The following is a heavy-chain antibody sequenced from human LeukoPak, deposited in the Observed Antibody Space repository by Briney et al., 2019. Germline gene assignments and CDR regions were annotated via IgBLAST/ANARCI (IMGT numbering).Heavy chain of an antibody. Sequence: PSETLSLTCTVSSGFISSSSYYWGWIRQPPGKGLEWIGSIYYSGSTYYNPSLKSRVTISVDTSKNQFSLKLSSVTAADTAVYYCARRTNVGDSSGYYYYDCFDYWGQGTLVTVSS. CDR1: SGFISSSSYY. CDR2: IYYSGST. J-gene: IGHJ4*02. CDR3: ARRTNVGDSSGYYYYDCFDY. V-gene: IGHV4-39*01. D-gene: IGHD3-22*01.